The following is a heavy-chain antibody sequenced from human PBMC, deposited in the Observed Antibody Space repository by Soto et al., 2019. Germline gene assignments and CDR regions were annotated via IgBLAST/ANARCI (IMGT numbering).Heavy chain of an antibody. CDR3: ARAHYGDYGYGMDV. CDR1: GGSISSGGYS. CDR2: IYHSGST. V-gene: IGHV4-30-2*01. D-gene: IGHD4-17*01. Sequence: QLQLQESGSGLVKPSQTLSLTCAVSGGSISSGGYSWSWIRQPPVKGLEWIGYIYHSGSTYYNPSLKSRVTISEDRSKHQSSMKLSSVTAADKAVYYCARAHYGDYGYGMDVWGQGTTVTVSS. J-gene: IGHJ6*02.